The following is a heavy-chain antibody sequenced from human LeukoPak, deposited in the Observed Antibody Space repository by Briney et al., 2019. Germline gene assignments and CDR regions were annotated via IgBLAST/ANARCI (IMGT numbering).Heavy chain of an antibody. CDR3: AREYCSGGSCLYYGMDV. CDR1: GFTFSSYW. D-gene: IGHD2-15*01. CDR2: INSDGSTT. J-gene: IGHJ6*02. Sequence: GGSLRLSCAASGFTFSSYWMHWVRQAPGKGLVWVSRINSDGSTTNYADSVKGRFTISRDNAKNTLYLQMNSLRAEDTAVYYCAREYCSGGSCLYYGMDVWGQGTTVTVSS. V-gene: IGHV3-74*01.